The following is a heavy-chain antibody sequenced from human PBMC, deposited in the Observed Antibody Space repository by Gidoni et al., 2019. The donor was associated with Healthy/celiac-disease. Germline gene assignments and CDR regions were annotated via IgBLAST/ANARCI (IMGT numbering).Heavy chain of an antibody. V-gene: IGHV3-33*01. D-gene: IGHD6-19*01. J-gene: IGHJ5*02. Sequence: QVQLVESGGGVVQPGRSLRLSCAASGFTFSSYGMHWVRQAPGKGLEWVAVIWYDGSNKYYADSVKGRFTISRDNSKNTLYLQMNSLRAEDTAVYYCARAGEQWLVLSWFDPWGQGTLVTVSS. CDR1: GFTFSSYG. CDR2: IWYDGSNK. CDR3: ARAGEQWLVLSWFDP.